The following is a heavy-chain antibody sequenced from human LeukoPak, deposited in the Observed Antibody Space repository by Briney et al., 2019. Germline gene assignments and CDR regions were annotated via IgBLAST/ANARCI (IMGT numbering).Heavy chain of an antibody. V-gene: IGHV4-4*07. CDR1: GGSISSYY. CDR2: IYTSGST. CDR3: ARGYGVRGVPPYFDY. Sequence: PSETLSLTCTVSGGSISSYYWSWIRQPAGKGLEWIGRIYTSGSTNYNPSLKSRVTISVDTSKNQFSLKLSSVTAADTAVYYCARGYGVRGVPPYFDYWGQGTLVTVSS. J-gene: IGHJ4*02. D-gene: IGHD3-10*01.